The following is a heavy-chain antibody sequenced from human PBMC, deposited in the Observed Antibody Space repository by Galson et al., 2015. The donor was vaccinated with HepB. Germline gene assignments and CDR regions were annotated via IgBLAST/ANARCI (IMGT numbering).Heavy chain of an antibody. CDR1: GDSVSSKSAA. CDR3: ARVVAAFGRDDAFDI. V-gene: IGHV6-1*01. Sequence: CAISGDSVSSKSAAWNWIRQSPSRGLEWLGRTYYRSKWYSDYAVSVKSRIIINPDTSKNQFSLQLNSVTPEDTAVYYCARVVAAFGRDDAFDIWGQGTVVTISS. D-gene: IGHD2-15*01. J-gene: IGHJ3*02. CDR2: TYYRSKWYS.